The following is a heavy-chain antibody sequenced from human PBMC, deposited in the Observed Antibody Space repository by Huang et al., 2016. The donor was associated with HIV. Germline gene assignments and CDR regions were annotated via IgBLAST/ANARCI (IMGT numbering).Heavy chain of an antibody. Sequence: VQLVQSGAEVKKPGESLKISCKGSGYSFSSYWIAWVRQMPGKGLEWMGIIVPDYSYTTYSPSFEGQVTISADKSIGTAYLQWSSLKASDTAMYYCARRFSSSSGYFDYWGQGSLVTVSS. CDR1: GYSFSSYW. CDR2: IVPDYSYT. CDR3: ARRFSSSSGYFDY. D-gene: IGHD6-6*01. J-gene: IGHJ4*02. V-gene: IGHV5-51*01.